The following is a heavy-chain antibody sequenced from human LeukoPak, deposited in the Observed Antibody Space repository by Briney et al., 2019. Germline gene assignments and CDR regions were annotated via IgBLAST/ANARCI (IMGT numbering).Heavy chain of an antibody. Sequence: GGSLRLSCAASGFTVSSNYMSWVRQAPGKGLEWVSVIYSGGSTYYADSVKGRFTIPRDNSKNTLYLQMNSLRAEDTAVYYCAAGGPVVPADFDYYYMDVWGKGTTVTVSS. CDR3: AAGGPVVPADFDYYYMDV. J-gene: IGHJ6*03. V-gene: IGHV3-53*01. CDR1: GFTVSSNY. D-gene: IGHD2-2*01. CDR2: IYSGGST.